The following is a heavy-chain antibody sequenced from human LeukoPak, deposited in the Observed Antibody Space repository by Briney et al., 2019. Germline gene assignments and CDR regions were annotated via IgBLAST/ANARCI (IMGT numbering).Heavy chain of an antibody. J-gene: IGHJ6*03. CDR1: GGTFSSYA. CDR2: IIPIFGTA. Sequence: GASVKVSCKASGGTFSSYAISGVRPAPGQGLEWMGRIIPIFGTANYAQKSQGRVTFTTDESTSTAYMELSSMRSEDRAVYYCAREYSNWGANYYYYMDVWGKGTTVTVSS. V-gene: IGHV1-69*05. CDR3: AREYSNWGANYYYYMDV. D-gene: IGHD4-11*01.